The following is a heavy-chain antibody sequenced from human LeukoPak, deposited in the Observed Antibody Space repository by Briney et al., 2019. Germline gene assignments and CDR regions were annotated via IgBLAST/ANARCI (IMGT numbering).Heavy chain of an antibody. CDR1: GGTFSSYA. CDR3: ARGGQQLVPGFDP. J-gene: IGHJ5*02. V-gene: IGHV1-69*04. CDR2: IIPIFGIA. D-gene: IGHD6-13*01. Sequence: SVKVSFKASGGTFSSYAISWVRQAPGQGLEWMGRIIPIFGIANYAQKFQGRVTITADKSTSTAYMELSSLRSEDTAVYYCARGGQQLVPGFDPWGQGTLVTVSS.